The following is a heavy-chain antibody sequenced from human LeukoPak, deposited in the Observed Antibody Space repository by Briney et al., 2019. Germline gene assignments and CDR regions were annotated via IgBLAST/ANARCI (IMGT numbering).Heavy chain of an antibody. J-gene: IGHJ3*02. V-gene: IGHV6-1*01. Sequence: SQTLSLTCAISGDSVSSNSAAWNWIRQSPSRGLEWLGRTYYRSKWYNDYAVSVKSRITINPDTSKSQFSLQLNSVTPEDTAVYYCARGLYYYGSGSYSPDAFDIWGQGTMVTVSS. D-gene: IGHD3-10*01. CDR3: ARGLYYYGSGSYSPDAFDI. CDR2: TYYRSKWYN. CDR1: GDSVSSNSAA.